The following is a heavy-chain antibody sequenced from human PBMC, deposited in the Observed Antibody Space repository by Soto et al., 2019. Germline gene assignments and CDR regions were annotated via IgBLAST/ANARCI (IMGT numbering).Heavy chain of an antibody. CDR3: ARHVNGFWSGFRNAFDI. D-gene: IGHD3-3*01. CDR2: IDPSESYT. Sequence: GGSLKISCKGSGYSFTSYWISWVRQMPRKSLERKGRIDPSESYTKYNPSFQGHVTISSDKSISTAYLQWSSLKASDTAMYYCARHVNGFWSGFRNAFDIWGQGTMVTVSS. CDR1: GYSFTSYW. J-gene: IGHJ3*02. V-gene: IGHV5-10-1*01.